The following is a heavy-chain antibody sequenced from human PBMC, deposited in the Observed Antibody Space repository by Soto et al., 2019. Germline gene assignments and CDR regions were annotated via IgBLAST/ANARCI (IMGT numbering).Heavy chain of an antibody. CDR3: ARDVGSSHGPGHPHYFDY. Sequence: NPSETLSLTCTVSGGSISSGGYYWSWIRQHPGKGLEWIGYIYYSGSTYYNPSLKSRVTISLDTSRNQFFLNLNSVTAADTAVYYCARDVGSSHGPGHPHYFDYWGQGTLVTVSS. CDR2: IYYSGST. V-gene: IGHV4-31*03. CDR1: GGSISSGGYY. J-gene: IGHJ4*02. D-gene: IGHD2-2*01.